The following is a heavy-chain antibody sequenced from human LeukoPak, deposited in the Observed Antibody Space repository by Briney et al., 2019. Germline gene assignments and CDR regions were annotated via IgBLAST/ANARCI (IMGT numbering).Heavy chain of an antibody. V-gene: IGHV4-34*01. D-gene: IGHD4-17*01. CDR2: INHSGST. CDR1: GGSISSYY. CDR3: ARVTATVTIGGIDY. J-gene: IGHJ4*02. Sequence: SETLSLTCTVSGGSISSYYWSWIRQPPGKGLEWIGEINHSGSTNYNPSLRSRVTISVDTSKNQFSLKLSSVTAAGTAVYYCARVTATVTIGGIDYWGQGTLVTVSS.